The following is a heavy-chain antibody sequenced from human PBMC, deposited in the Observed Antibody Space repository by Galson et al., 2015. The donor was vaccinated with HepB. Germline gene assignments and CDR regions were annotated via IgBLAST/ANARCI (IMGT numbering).Heavy chain of an antibody. Sequence: CAISGDSVSSIYAVWNWIRQSPSRGLEWLGRTYYRSKWIYDYAESVKSRITITPDTSKNLVSLQLHSVTPADAAVYYCAYGVDVWGQGTTVTVSS. CDR2: TYYRSKWIY. J-gene: IGHJ6*02. CDR3: AYGVDV. V-gene: IGHV6-1*01. CDR1: GDSVSSIYAV.